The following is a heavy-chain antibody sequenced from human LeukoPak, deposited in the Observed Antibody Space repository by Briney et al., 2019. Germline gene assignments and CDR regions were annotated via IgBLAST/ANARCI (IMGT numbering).Heavy chain of an antibody. J-gene: IGHJ6*03. CDR3: AKDRRKVRAYYMDV. V-gene: IGHV3-30*02. CDR2: IRYDGSNK. Sequence: PGGSLRLSCAASGFTFSSYGMHWVRQAPGKGPEWVAFIRYDGSNKYYADSVKGRFTISRDNSKNTLYLQMNSLRAEDTAVYYCAKDRRKVRAYYMDVWGKGTTVTISS. D-gene: IGHD3-10*01. CDR1: GFTFSSYG.